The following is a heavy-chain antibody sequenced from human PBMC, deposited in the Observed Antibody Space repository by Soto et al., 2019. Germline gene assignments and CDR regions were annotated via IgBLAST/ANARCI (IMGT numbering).Heavy chain of an antibody. CDR2: IYHSGST. D-gene: IGHD2-21*02. J-gene: IGHJ3*02. CDR1: GGSISSGGYS. V-gene: IGHV4-30-2*01. CDR3: AREVYCGGDCYPARGAFDI. Sequence: QLQLQESGSGLVKPSQTLSLTCAVSGGSISSGGYSWSWIRQPPGKGLEWIGYIYHSGSTYYNPSLKSRVTISVDRSKNQFSLKLSSVTAADTAVYYCAREVYCGGDCYPARGAFDIWGQGTMVTVSS.